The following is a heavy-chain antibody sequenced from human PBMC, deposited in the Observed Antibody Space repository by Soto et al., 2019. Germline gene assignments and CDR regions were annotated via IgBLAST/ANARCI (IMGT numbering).Heavy chain of an antibody. J-gene: IGHJ6*03. V-gene: IGHV4-34*01. D-gene: IGHD3-16*02. CDR2: INHSGST. CDR1: GGSFSGYY. CDR3: ARGGGYDYIWGSYRSYYYYYMDV. Sequence: QVQLQQWGAGLLKPSETLSLTCAVYGGSFSGYYWSWIRQPPGKGLEWIGEINHSGSTNYNPSLKSRVTISVDTSKTQFSLKLSSVTAADTAVYYCARGGGYDYIWGSYRSYYYYYMDVWGKGTTVTVSS.